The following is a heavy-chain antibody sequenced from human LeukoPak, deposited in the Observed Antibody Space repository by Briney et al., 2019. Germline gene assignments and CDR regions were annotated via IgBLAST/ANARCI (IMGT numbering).Heavy chain of an antibody. J-gene: IGHJ4*02. CDR3: AKHGSGRYFDY. V-gene: IGHV3-23*01. CDR1: GFTFSTFSNYG. CDR2: ISDSGGKT. Sequence: GGSLRLSCAASGFTFSTFSNYGMSWVRQAPGKGLEWVSAISDSGGKTYYADPMKGRFTISRDNSKNTLYLQMNSLRAEDTAVYYCAKHGSGRYFDYWGQGTLVTVSS. D-gene: IGHD6-19*01.